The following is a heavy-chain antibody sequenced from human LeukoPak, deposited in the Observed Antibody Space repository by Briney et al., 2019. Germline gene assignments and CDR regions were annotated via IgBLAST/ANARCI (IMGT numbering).Heavy chain of an antibody. CDR1: GFTFSSYG. CDR2: ISSSGSTI. Sequence: GGTLRLSCAASGFTFSSYGMNWVRQAPGKGLEWVSYISSSGSTIYYADSVKGRFTISRDNAKNSLYLQMNSLRAEDTAVYYCARQLVRGVIGWFDPWGQGTLVTVSS. J-gene: IGHJ5*02. V-gene: IGHV3-48*04. D-gene: IGHD3-10*02. CDR3: ARQLVRGVIGWFDP.